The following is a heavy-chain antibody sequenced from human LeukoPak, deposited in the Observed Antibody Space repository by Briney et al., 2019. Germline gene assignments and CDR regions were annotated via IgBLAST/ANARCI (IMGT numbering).Heavy chain of an antibody. CDR1: GFTFSDYY. V-gene: IGHV3-11*05. CDR3: ARGLYGYYSFDY. J-gene: IGHJ4*02. D-gene: IGHD4-17*01. CDR2: ISSRSSHT. Sequence: PGGSLRLSCAASGFTFSDYYMSWIRQAPGKGLEWVSYISSRSSHTNYADSVKGRFTISRDNAKNSLYLQMNSLRAEDTAVYYCARGLYGYYSFDYWGQGTLVTVSS.